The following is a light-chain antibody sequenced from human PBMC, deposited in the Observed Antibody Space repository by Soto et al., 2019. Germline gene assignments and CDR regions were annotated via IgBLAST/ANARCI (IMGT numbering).Light chain of an antibody. CDR1: SSDFGAYDY. Sequence: QSALTQPASVSGSPGQSITISCTGSSSDFGAYDYVSWYQQHPGKAPKLMIYDVSYRPSGVSNRFSGSKSGNTASLSISGLQPEDEADYYCTSYATYSSDVVFGGGNKVTVL. J-gene: IGLJ2*01. CDR3: TSYATYSSDVV. V-gene: IGLV2-14*03. CDR2: DVS.